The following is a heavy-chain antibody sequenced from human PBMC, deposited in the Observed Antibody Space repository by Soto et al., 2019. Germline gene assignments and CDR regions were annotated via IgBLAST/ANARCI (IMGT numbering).Heavy chain of an antibody. CDR2: IYYSGST. CDR3: ARWLLAGSYSYCGMDG. Sequence: SKPLYLTCTVSGGSIGSYYWSWIRQPPGKGLEWIGYIYYSGSTNYNPSLKSRVTISVDTSKNQFSLKLSSVTAADTAVYYCARWLLAGSYSYCGMDGWGQGTTVTVSS. V-gene: IGHV4-59*01. J-gene: IGHJ6*02. D-gene: IGHD2-15*01. CDR1: GGSIGSYY.